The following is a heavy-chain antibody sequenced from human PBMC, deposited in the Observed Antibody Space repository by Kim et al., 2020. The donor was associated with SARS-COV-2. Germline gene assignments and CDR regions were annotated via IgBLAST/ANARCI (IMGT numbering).Heavy chain of an antibody. Sequence: DSGKGRFTIPRDNAKNSLYLQRNSLRAEDTALYYCAKVTYSDSSSWYWDYWGQGNLVTVSS. CDR3: AKVTYSDSSSWYWDY. J-gene: IGHJ4*02. V-gene: IGHV3-9*01. D-gene: IGHD6-13*01.